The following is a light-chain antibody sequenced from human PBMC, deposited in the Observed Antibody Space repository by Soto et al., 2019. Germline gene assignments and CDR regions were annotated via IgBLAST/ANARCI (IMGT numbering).Light chain of an antibody. V-gene: IGKV3-20*01. Sequence: EIVLTQSPGTLSLSPGERATLSCRASQSVSSSDLAWYQQKPGQAPRLLIYGASSRATGIPDRFSGSGSGTDFTLTISGLEPEDSAAYYCQRHGATFXQGTKVDIK. CDR2: GAS. CDR1: QSVSSSD. J-gene: IGKJ1*01. CDR3: QRHGAT.